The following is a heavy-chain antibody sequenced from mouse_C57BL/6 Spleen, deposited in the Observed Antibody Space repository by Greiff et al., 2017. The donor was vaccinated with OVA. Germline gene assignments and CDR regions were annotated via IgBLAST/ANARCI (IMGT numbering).Heavy chain of an antibody. CDR2: IDPSDSET. CDR3: ARPADYYGSSYRLAWFAY. D-gene: IGHD1-1*01. CDR1: GYTFTSYW. V-gene: IGHV1-52*01. J-gene: IGHJ3*01. Sequence: VQLQQSGAELVRPGSSVKLSCKASGYTFTSYWMHWVKQRPIQGLEWIGNIDPSDSETHYNQKFKDKATLTVDKSSSTAYMQLSSLTSEDSAVYYCARPADYYGSSYRLAWFAYWGQGTLVTVSA.